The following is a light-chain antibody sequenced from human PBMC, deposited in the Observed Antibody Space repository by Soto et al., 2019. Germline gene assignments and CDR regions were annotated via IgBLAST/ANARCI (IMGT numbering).Light chain of an antibody. J-gene: IGLJ2*01. V-gene: IGLV1-44*01. CDR3: AAWDDILNGVV. Sequence: QPVLTQPPSASGTPGQRVTISCSGSSSNIGSNTVNWYQQLPGTAPKLLIYSNNQRPSGVPDRFSGSKSGTSASLAISGLQSEDEADYYCAAWDDILNGVVFGGGTKVTVL. CDR2: SNN. CDR1: SSNIGSNT.